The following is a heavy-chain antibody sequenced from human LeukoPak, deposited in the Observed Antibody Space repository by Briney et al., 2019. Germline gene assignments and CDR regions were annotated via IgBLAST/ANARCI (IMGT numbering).Heavy chain of an antibody. D-gene: IGHD2-2*01. CDR1: GYTFTSYD. Sequence: AASVKVSFKASGYTFTSYDINWVRQATGQGLEWMGWMNPNSGNTGYAQKFQGRVTMTRNTSISTAYMEPSSLRSEDTAVYYCARDRLPYCSSTSCIYFDYWGQGTLVTVSS. CDR3: ARDRLPYCSSTSCIYFDY. V-gene: IGHV1-8*01. J-gene: IGHJ4*02. CDR2: MNPNSGNT.